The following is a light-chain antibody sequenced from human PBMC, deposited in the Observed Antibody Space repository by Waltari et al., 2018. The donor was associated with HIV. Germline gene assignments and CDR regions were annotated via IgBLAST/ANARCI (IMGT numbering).Light chain of an antibody. CDR3: AAWDDSLNAWV. CDR1: SSNTGSNI. CDR2: RNN. J-gene: IGLJ3*02. V-gene: IGLV1-44*01. Sequence: QSVLTQPPSASGTPGQRVRISCSGSSSNTGSNIVNWYQRLPGSAPKLLIYRNNQRPSGVPDRCSGSKPATSASLAISGLQSEDESDYYCAAWDDSLNAWVFGEGTKVTVL.